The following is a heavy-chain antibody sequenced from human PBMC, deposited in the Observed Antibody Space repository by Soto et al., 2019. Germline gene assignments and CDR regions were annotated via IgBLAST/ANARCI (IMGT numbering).Heavy chain of an antibody. CDR2: IIHSEST. D-gene: IGHD1-26*01. Sequence: SETLSLTCAVYGGSFSAYYWSWARQPPGKGLEWIGEIIHSESTKYNPSLKSRVTISVDTSKNQFSLKLSSVTAADTAAYYCARQRPTDGRWEFANYYGMDVWGQGTPVTVSS. J-gene: IGHJ6*02. V-gene: IGHV4-34*12. CDR1: GGSFSAYY. CDR3: ARQRPTDGRWEFANYYGMDV.